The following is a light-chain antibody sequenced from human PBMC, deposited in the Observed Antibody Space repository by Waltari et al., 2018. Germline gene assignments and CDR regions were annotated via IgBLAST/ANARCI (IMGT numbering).Light chain of an antibody. Sequence: DIQMTQSPSSPSASVGHRVTITCRASHSITTYLNCYQQKPGKAPNLLIYAASSLQSGVPSRFSGSGSGTEFTLTSSSLRPEDFATYYCQQTNTVPLTFGGGTKVEIK. V-gene: IGKV1-39*01. CDR3: QQTNTVPLT. CDR2: AAS. J-gene: IGKJ4*01. CDR1: HSITTY.